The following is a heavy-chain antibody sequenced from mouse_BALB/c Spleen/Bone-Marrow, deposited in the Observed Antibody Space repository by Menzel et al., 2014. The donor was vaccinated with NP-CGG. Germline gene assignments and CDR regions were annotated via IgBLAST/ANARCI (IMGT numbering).Heavy chain of an antibody. J-gene: IGHJ4*01. V-gene: IGHV1-54*01. CDR3: ARELVRGMDY. CDR2: INPGSGGI. CDR1: GYAFTNYW. Sequence: QVQLKESGAELVRPGTSVKVSCKASGYAFTNYWIEWIKQRPGQGLECIGVINPGSGGINHNEKFKGKATLTADKSSSTAYMQLSSLTSDDSAVYFCARELVRGMDYWGQGTLVTVSS. D-gene: IGHD1-1*01.